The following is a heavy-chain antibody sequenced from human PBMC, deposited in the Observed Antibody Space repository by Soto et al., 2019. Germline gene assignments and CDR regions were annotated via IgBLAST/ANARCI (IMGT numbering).Heavy chain of an antibody. CDR2: ISGNGDRT. CDR1: AFAFSRSA. J-gene: IGHJ5*02. CDR3: AKGLSGSGAYQYFDP. Sequence: EVQLLESGGGLVQPGGSLRLSCAASAFAFSRSAMSWVRQTPGKGLEWVSAISGNGDRTFYEDSVKGRVTISRDNSKNTLYLAMSSLTVEDTAVYYCAKGLSGSGAYQYFDPWGQGTLVTVSS. D-gene: IGHD3-10*01. V-gene: IGHV3-23*01.